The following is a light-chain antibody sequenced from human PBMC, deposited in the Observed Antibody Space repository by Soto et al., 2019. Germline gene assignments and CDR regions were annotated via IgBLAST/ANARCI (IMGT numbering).Light chain of an antibody. CDR2: GAS. V-gene: IGKV3-20*01. CDR3: QHYSSSPPEFT. CDR1: QSVTSSY. Sequence: EIVLTQSPGTLSLSPGERATLSCRASQSVTSSYLARYQQRPGQAPRLLIFGASYRATGIPDRFSGSGSGTDFTLTISRLEPEDFAVYYCQHYSSSPPEFTFGPGTKVDSK. J-gene: IGKJ3*01.